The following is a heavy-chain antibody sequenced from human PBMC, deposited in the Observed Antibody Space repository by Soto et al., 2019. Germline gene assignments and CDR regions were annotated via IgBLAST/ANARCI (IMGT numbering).Heavy chain of an antibody. J-gene: IGHJ2*01. D-gene: IGHD2-8*01. V-gene: IGHV4-31*03. CDR1: GGSISSGGYY. CDR3: ARGGGYCTNGVCYPSWYFDR. CDR2: IYYSGST. Sequence: QVQLQESGPGLVKPSQTLSLTCTVSGGSISSGGYYWSWIRQHPGKGLEWIVYIYYSGSTYYNTSLKSRVTRSVDTSKNQFSLKLSSVTAADTAVYYCARGGGYCTNGVCYPSWYFDRWGRGTLVTVSS.